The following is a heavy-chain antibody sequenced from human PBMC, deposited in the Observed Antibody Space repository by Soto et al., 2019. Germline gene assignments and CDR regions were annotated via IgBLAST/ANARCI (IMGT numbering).Heavy chain of an antibody. D-gene: IGHD3-10*01. CDR2: IYYSGST. Sequence: PSETLSLTCTVSGGSISSSSYYWGWIRQPPGKGLEWIGSIYYSGSTYYNPSLKSRVTISVDTSKNQFSLRLSSVTAADTAVYYCARHEARGGRYYYYGMDVWGQGTTVAVSS. J-gene: IGHJ6*02. CDR1: GGSISSSSYY. CDR3: ARHEARGGRYYYYGMDV. V-gene: IGHV4-39*01.